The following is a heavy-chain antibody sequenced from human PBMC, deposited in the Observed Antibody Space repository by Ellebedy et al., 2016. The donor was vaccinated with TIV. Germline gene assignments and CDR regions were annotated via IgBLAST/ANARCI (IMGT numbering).Heavy chain of an antibody. V-gene: IGHV4-59*01. CDR1: GASISSYY. CDR2: IHYSGST. CDR3: ARVTGSSSWYWFDP. Sequence: SETLSLTCTVSGASISSYYWSWIRQPPGKGLEWIGYIHYSGSTDYNPSFKSRVTISVDTSKNQFSLKLSSVTAADTAVYYCARVTGSSSWYWFDPWGQGTLVTVSS. J-gene: IGHJ5*02. D-gene: IGHD6-13*01.